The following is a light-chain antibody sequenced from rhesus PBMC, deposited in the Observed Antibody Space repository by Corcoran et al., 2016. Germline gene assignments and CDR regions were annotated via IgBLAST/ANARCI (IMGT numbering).Light chain of an antibody. CDR3: QHGYGTPWT. V-gene: IGKV1-33*02. J-gene: IGKJ1*01. CDR1: QGIINN. Sequence: DIQMTQSPSSLSASVGATVTITCSGSQGIINNLAWYQQKPGKVPNLLIYSASTLQSGVPSRLSGTGSGTDFTLTISRLQPEDFASDYCQHGYGTPWTFGQGTKVAIK. CDR2: SAS.